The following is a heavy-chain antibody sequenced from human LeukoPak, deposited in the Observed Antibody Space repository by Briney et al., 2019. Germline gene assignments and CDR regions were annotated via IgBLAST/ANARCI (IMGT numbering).Heavy chain of an antibody. D-gene: IGHD3-22*01. CDR1: GYTFTSYA. Sequence: ASVKVSRKASGYTFTSYAISWVRQAPGQGLEWMGWISGYNGNTVYAQQFQGRVTMTTDTSTSTAYMDLRSLRSDDTAEYYCARSYYDSSGHLDYWGQGTLVTVSS. J-gene: IGHJ4*02. CDR3: ARSYYDSSGHLDY. V-gene: IGHV1-18*01. CDR2: ISGYNGNT.